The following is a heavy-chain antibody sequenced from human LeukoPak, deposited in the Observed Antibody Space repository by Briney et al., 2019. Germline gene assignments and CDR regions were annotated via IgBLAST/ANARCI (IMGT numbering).Heavy chain of an antibody. D-gene: IGHD4-17*01. CDR3: AKEDYGDYLDY. V-gene: IGHV3-23*01. CDR2: ISGSGGSA. Sequence: PGGSLRLSCAASGFTVSSNYMSWVRQAPGKGLEWVSAISGSGGSAYYADSVKGRFTISRDNSKNTLYLQMNSLRAEDTAVYYCAKEDYGDYLDYWGQGTLVTVSS. J-gene: IGHJ4*02. CDR1: GFTVSSNY.